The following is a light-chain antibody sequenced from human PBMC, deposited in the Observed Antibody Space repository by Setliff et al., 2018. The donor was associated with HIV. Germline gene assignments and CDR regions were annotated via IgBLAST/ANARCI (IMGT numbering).Light chain of an antibody. J-gene: IGLJ3*02. CDR2: DVS. CDR1: SSDVGGYNY. CDR3: SSYTSSSTLWV. V-gene: IGLV2-14*03. Sequence: QSALAQPRSVSGSPGQSITISCTGTSSDVGGYNYVSWYQQHPGKAPKLMIYDVSNRPSGVSNRFSGSKSGNTASLTISGLQAEDEADYYCSSYTSSSTLWVFGGGTK.